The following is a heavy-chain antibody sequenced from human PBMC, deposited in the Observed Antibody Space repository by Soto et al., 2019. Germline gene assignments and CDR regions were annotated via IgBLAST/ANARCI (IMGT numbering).Heavy chain of an antibody. D-gene: IGHD5-12*01. CDR1: GFYVSSYA. V-gene: IGHV3-23*01. CDR3: ATGSGGYANPVDYYFDS. Sequence: GGSLRLSCAASGFYVSSYAMSRVRQAPGKGLEWVSVISGSGESTFYADSVKGRFTISRDSSKNTLHLSMDNLRDEDTAVYYCATGSGGYANPVDYYFDSRAQGTLVTVPS. CDR2: ISGSGEST. J-gene: IGHJ4*02.